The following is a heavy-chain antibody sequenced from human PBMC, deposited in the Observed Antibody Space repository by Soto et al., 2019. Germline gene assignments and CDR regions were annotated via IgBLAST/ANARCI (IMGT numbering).Heavy chain of an antibody. D-gene: IGHD5-12*01. J-gene: IGHJ4*02. CDR3: ATENVAIASTMFPYFDY. CDR2: ISYDGSNK. Sequence: QVQLVESGGGVVQSGRSLRLSCAASGFTFSSHGMHWVRQAPGKGLEWVTVISYDGSNKYYADSVKGRFTISRDNSKNTLYLQMNSLRAEDTAVYYCATENVAIASTMFPYFDYWGQGTLVTVSS. CDR1: GFTFSSHG. V-gene: IGHV3-30*03.